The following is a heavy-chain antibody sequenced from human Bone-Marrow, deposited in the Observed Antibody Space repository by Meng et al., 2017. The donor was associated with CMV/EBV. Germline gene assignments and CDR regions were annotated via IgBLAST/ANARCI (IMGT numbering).Heavy chain of an antibody. CDR1: GYTFTSYY. V-gene: IGHV1-18*04. D-gene: IGHD6-19*01. CDR2: ISAYNGNT. Sequence: ASVKVSCKASGYTFTSYYMHWVRQAPGQGLEWMGWISAYNGNTNYAQKLQGRVTMTTDTSTSTAYMELRSLRSDDTAVYYCARVRSGWENAFDIWDQGTMVTVSS. CDR3: ARVRSGWENAFDI. J-gene: IGHJ3*02.